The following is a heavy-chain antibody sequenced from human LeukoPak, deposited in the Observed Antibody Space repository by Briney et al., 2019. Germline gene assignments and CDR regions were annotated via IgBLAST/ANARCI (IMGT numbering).Heavy chain of an antibody. V-gene: IGHV1-69*04. CDR3: ARGEEAATLDY. CDR1: GGTFSSYA. D-gene: IGHD2-15*01. CDR2: IIPILGIA. Sequence: ASVKVSCKASGGTFSSYAISWVRQAPGQRLEWMGRIIPILGIANYAQKFQGRVTITADKSTSTAYMELSSLRSEDTAVYYCARGEEAATLDYWGQGTLVTVSS. J-gene: IGHJ4*02.